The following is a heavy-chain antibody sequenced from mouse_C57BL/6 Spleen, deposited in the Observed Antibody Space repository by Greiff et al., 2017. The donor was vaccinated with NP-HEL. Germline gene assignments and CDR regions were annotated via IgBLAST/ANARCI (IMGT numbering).Heavy chain of an antibody. CDR2: IDPSDSYT. V-gene: IGHV1-69*01. Sequence: QVQLQQPGAELVMPGASVKLSCKASGYTFTSYWMHWVKQRPGQGLEWIGVIDPSDSYTNYNQKLKGKSTLTVDKASRTAYMQLGSLTSDDSSVYYCARSGAVWLPLDYWGQGTTLTVSS. J-gene: IGHJ2*01. CDR1: GYTFTSYW. CDR3: ARSGAVWLPLDY. D-gene: IGHD2-2*01.